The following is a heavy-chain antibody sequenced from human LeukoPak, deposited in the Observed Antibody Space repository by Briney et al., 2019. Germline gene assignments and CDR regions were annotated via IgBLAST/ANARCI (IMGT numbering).Heavy chain of an antibody. V-gene: IGHV3-7*01. CDR3: VRAGIGAGGTGY. D-gene: IGHD6-13*01. Sequence: PGGSLRLSCAASKFTFSNYWMSWVRHAPGKGLEWVANIKQDGSEEYYLDSMKGRFTISRDNAKNSLSLQMNSLRAEDTAVYYCVRAGIGAGGTGYWGQGTLVTVSS. CDR2: IKQDGSEE. CDR1: KFTFSNYW. J-gene: IGHJ4*02.